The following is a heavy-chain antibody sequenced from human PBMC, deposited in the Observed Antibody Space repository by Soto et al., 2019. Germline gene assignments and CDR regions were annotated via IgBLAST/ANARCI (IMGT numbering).Heavy chain of an antibody. CDR2: IYYSGST. Sequence: SETLSLTCTVSGGSISSYYWSWIRQPPGKGLEWIGYIYYSGSTNYNPSLNSRVTISVDTSKNQFSLKLSSVTAADTAVYYCAVGYATNYYYGMDVWGQGTTVTVS. D-gene: IGHD5-12*01. CDR3: AVGYATNYYYGMDV. V-gene: IGHV4-59*01. CDR1: GGSISSYY. J-gene: IGHJ6*02.